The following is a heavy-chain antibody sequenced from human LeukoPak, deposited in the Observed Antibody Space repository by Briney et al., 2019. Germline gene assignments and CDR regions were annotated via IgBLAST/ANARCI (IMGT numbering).Heavy chain of an antibody. CDR1: GYTFIDYY. D-gene: IGHD3-22*01. J-gene: IGHJ4*02. Sequence: ASVKVSCKASGYTFIDYYMHWVRQAPGQGLAWMGWINPNNGGTNYAQKFQGRVTMTTDTSISTAYMELSRLRSDDTAVYYCARVYYDSSGFIDYWSQGTLVTVSS. CDR2: INPNNGGT. CDR3: ARVYYDSSGFIDY. V-gene: IGHV1-2*02.